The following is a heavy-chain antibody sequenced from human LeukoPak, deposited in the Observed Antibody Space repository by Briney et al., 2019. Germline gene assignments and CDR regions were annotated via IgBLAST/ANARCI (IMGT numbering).Heavy chain of an antibody. CDR2: IYASGNT. D-gene: IGHD3-22*01. J-gene: IGHJ4*02. V-gene: IGHV4-61*01. Sequence: SETLSLTCTVSGGSFSSASYYWTWIRQPPGKGLEWIGYIYASGNTNYNPSLKSRVTISVDTSKNQFSLKLSSVTAADTAVYYCASVYDSSGYYPFWGQGTLVTVSS. CDR3: ASVYDSSGYYPF. CDR1: GGSFSSASYY.